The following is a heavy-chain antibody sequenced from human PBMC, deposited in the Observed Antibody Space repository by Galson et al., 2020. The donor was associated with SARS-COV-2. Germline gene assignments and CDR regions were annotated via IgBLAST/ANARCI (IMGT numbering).Heavy chain of an antibody. V-gene: IGHV3-23*01. CDR1: GYTFSSYA. CDR3: AKVSPRLAYCGGVCYGYFDY. J-gene: IGHJ4*02. CDR2: ISGSGGST. Sequence: GGSLRLSCAASGYTFSSYAMSWVRQAPGKGLEWVSAISGSGGSTYYADSVKGRFTISRDNSKNTLYLQMNSLRAEDTAVYYCAKVSPRLAYCGGVCYGYFDYWGQGTLVTVSS. D-gene: IGHD2-21*01.